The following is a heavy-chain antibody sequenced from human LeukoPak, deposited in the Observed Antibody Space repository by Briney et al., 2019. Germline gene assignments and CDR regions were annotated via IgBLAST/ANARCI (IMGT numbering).Heavy chain of an antibody. D-gene: IGHD6-13*01. Sequence: GGSLRLSCAASGFTFDDYGMSWVRQAPGKGLEWVSGINWNGGSTGYADSVKGRFTISRDNGKNSLYLQMSSLRTEDTALYFCAKDLASSWYEDAFDIWGHGTMVTVSS. V-gene: IGHV3-20*04. J-gene: IGHJ3*02. CDR2: INWNGGST. CDR1: GFTFDDYG. CDR3: AKDLASSWYEDAFDI.